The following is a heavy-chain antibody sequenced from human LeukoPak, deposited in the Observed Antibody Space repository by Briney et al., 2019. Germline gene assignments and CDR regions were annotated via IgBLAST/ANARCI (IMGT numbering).Heavy chain of an antibody. CDR3: ARVGYDSSGYYSDFPLFDY. CDR1: GFTFSSYA. CDR2: IYSGGYT. V-gene: IGHV3-66*01. D-gene: IGHD3-22*01. J-gene: IGHJ4*02. Sequence: GGSLRLSCAASGFTFSSYAMHWVRQAPGKGLEWVSVIYSGGYTYYADSVKGRFTISRDNSKNTLYLQMNSLRAEDTAVYYCARVGYDSSGYYSDFPLFDYWGQGTLVTVSS.